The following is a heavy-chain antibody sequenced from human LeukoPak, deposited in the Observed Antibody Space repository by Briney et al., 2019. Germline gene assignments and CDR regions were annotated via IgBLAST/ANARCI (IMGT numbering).Heavy chain of an antibody. CDR3: ARGRYCSADICSGGDAFDI. V-gene: IGHV4-4*07. J-gene: IGHJ3*02. D-gene: IGHD2-15*01. CDR2: IYTRGST. CDR1: GGSISNYY. Sequence: SETLSLTCTVSGGSISNYYWSWIRQPAGKGLEWIGLIYTRGSTNYNPSLKSRVTMSVDTSKNQFSLKLSSVTAADTAVYYCARGRYCSADICSGGDAFDIWGQGTMVSVSS.